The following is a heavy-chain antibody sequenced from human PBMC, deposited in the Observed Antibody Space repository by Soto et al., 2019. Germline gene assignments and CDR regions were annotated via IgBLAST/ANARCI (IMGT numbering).Heavy chain of an antibody. V-gene: IGHV3-21*01. CDR2: INSSSSYI. CDR3: AREDDYVWGSYRLYGMDV. D-gene: IGHD3-16*02. J-gene: IGHJ6*02. CDR1: GFTFSSYS. Sequence: EVQLVESGGGLVKPGGSLRLSCAASGFTFSSYSMNWVRQAPGKGLEWVSSINSSSSYIYYADSVKGQFTISRDNAKNSLYLQMNSLRAEDTAVYYCAREDDYVWGSYRLYGMDVWGQGTTVTVSS.